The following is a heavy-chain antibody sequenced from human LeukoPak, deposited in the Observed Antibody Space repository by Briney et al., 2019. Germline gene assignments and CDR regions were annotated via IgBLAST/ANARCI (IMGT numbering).Heavy chain of an antibody. V-gene: IGHV3-21*01. J-gene: IGHJ4*02. D-gene: IGHD3-22*01. CDR2: ISSSSSYI. Sequence: GGSLRLSCVASGFTFSSYIMTWVRQAPGKGLEWVSSISSSSSYIDYADSVKGRFTISRDNAKNSLYLQMKSLRDEDTAVYYCARDRGAYYYETGYWGQGILVTVSS. CDR3: ARDRGAYYYETGY. CDR1: GFTFSSYI.